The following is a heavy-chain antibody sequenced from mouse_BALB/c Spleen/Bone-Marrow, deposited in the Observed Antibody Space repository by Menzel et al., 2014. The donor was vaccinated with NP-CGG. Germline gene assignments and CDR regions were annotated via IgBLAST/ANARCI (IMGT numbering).Heavy chain of an antibody. CDR2: IRGDGTT. J-gene: IGHJ2*01. CDR3: ARFTTVVPFDY. Sequence: VHLVESGPGLVAPSQSLSITCTVSGFSLAAYGVNWVRQPPGKGLEWLGMIRGDGTTDYNSALRSRLSISEDNSKSQVFLKMNSLQADDIARYYCARFTTVVPFDYWGQGTTLTVSS. CDR1: GFSLAAYG. D-gene: IGHD1-1*01. V-gene: IGHV2-6-7*01.